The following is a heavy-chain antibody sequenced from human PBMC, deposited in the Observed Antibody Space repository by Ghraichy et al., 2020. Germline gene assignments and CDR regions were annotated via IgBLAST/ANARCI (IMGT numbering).Heavy chain of an antibody. Sequence: GGSLRLSCAASGFTFSNAWMSWVRQAPGKGLEWVGRIKSKTDGGTTDYAAPVKGRFTISRDDSKNTLYLQMNSLKTEDTAVYYCTTRRDCSSTSCHVYYYYGMDVWGQGTTVTVSS. CDR2: IKSKTDGGTT. J-gene: IGHJ6*02. CDR1: GFTFSNAW. V-gene: IGHV3-15*01. D-gene: IGHD2-2*01. CDR3: TTRRDCSSTSCHVYYYYGMDV.